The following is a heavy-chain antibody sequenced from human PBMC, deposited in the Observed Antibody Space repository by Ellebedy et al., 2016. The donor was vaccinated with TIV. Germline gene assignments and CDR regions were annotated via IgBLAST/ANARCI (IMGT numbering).Heavy chain of an antibody. CDR1: GLTFSNRV. CDR2: MSSGRSRV. D-gene: IGHD4-23*01. J-gene: IGHJ4*02. V-gene: IGHV3-48*02. Sequence: PGGSLRLSCVASGLTFSNRVMSWVRQAPGKGLEWVSKMSSGRSRVYYADSVKGRFTISRANAKNSLYLQMNSLRDEDTDVYYCARVGRWPHNWSFDYWGRGTLVTVSS. CDR3: ARVGRWPHNWSFDY.